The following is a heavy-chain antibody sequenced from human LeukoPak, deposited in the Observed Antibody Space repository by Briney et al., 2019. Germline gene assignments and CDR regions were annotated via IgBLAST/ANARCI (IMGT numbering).Heavy chain of an antibody. CDR1: GGSFSGYY. J-gene: IGHJ6*03. D-gene: IGHD6-19*01. CDR2: INHSGST. Sequence: SETLSLTCAVYGGSFSGYYWSWIRQPPGKGLEWIGEINHSGSTNYNPSLKSRVIISVDTPKNHFSLKLSSVTAADTAVYYCARISGRLYYYYYMDVWGKGTTVTVSS. V-gene: IGHV4-34*01. CDR3: ARISGRLYYYYYMDV.